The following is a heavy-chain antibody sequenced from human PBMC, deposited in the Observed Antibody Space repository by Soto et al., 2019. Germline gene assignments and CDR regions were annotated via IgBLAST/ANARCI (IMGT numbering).Heavy chain of an antibody. CDR2: INHSGST. D-gene: IGHD3-22*01. J-gene: IGHJ4*02. V-gene: IGHV4-34*01. Sequence: SETLSLTCAVYGGSFSGYYWSWIRQPPGKGLEWIGEINHSGSTNYNPSLKSRVTISVDTSKNQFSLKLSSVTAADTAVYYCARGLHYYDSSGYYYAPFDHWGQGTLVTVSS. CDR1: GGSFSGYY. CDR3: ARGLHYYDSSGYYYAPFDH.